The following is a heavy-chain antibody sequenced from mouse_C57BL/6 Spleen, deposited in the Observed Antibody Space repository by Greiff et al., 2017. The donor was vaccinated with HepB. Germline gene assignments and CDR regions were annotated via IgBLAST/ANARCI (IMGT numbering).Heavy chain of an antibody. Sequence: QVQLKESGAELVRPGASVKLSCKASGYTFTDYYINWVKQRPGQGLEWIARIYPGSGNTYYNEKFKGKATLTAEKSSSTAYMQLSSLTSEDSAVYFCARSSGYGKRAMDYWGQGTSVTVSS. CDR1: GYTFTDYY. J-gene: IGHJ4*01. V-gene: IGHV1-76*01. CDR2: IYPGSGNT. D-gene: IGHD2-1*01. CDR3: ARSSGYGKRAMDY.